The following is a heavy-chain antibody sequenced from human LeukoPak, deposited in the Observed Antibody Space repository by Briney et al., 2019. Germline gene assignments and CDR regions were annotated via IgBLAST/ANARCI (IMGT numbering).Heavy chain of an antibody. Sequence: PGGSLRLSCAASGFTFSSYEMNWVRQAPGKGLEWVSYISSSGSTIYYADSVKGRFTISRDNAKNSLYLQMNSLRAEDTAVYYCARDERDYYDSRLAGQWGQGTLVTVSS. J-gene: IGHJ4*02. CDR3: ARDERDYYDSRLAGQ. D-gene: IGHD3-22*01. CDR2: ISSSGSTI. V-gene: IGHV3-48*03. CDR1: GFTFSSYE.